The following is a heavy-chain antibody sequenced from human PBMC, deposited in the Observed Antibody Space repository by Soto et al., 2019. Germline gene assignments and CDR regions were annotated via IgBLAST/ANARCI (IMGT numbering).Heavy chain of an antibody. CDR1: GGSISSSGYY. D-gene: IGHD3-22*01. CDR2: VYYSGST. J-gene: IGHJ4*02. Sequence: TLSVTCSVSGGSISSSGYYCTWIRQHPGKGLEWIGYVYYSGSTYYNPSLKSRVTISVDTSRNQFSLNLRSVTAADTAVYYCALDRGGYDHFDHWGQGTLVTVSS. CDR3: ALDRGGYDHFDH. V-gene: IGHV4-31*03.